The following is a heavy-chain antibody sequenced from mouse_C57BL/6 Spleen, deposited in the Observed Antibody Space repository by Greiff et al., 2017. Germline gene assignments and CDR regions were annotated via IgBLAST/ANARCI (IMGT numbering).Heavy chain of an antibody. Sequence: EVQGVESGGGLVKPGGSLKLSCAASGFTFSSYAMSWVRQTPEKRLEWVATISDGGSYTYYPDNVKGRFTISRDNAKNNLYLQMSHLKSEDTAMYYCAFTVVDYYAMDYWGQGTSVTVSS. CDR3: AFTVVDYYAMDY. CDR1: GFTFSSYA. V-gene: IGHV5-4*01. D-gene: IGHD1-1*01. CDR2: ISDGGSYT. J-gene: IGHJ4*01.